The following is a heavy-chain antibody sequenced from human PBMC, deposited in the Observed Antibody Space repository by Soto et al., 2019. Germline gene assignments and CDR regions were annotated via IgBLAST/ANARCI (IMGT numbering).Heavy chain of an antibody. Sequence: GVSRRLPCAACACSLTSDHRNWVRQTPWEGLEWVASIYSGENTYYADSVRGPFTISSAKSKKNLYVQLTIVTIQHTNVYYCTSDGRGLGRLSSFEYWGQGALVTVSS. CDR2: IYSGENT. CDR3: TSDGRGLGRLSSFEY. CDR1: ACSLTSDH. D-gene: IGHD2-21*02. V-gene: IGHV3-53*01. J-gene: IGHJ4*01.